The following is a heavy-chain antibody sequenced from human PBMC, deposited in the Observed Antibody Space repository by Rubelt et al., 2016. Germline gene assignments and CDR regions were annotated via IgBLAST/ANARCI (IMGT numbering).Heavy chain of an antibody. Sequence: VQLVESGGGLVQPGGSLRLSCAVSGFSIDTYSMYWVRQAPGQGLEWVSYISSGSNIIYYVDSVKGRFTISRDNAKNALFLYSNSLRAEDTAVYYCATGTTAVDYYYYYMDVWGRGTTVTVSS. CDR1: GFSIDTYS. J-gene: IGHJ6*03. V-gene: IGHV3-48*04. CDR3: ATGTTAVDYYYYYMDV. CDR2: ISSGSNII. D-gene: IGHD1-14*01.